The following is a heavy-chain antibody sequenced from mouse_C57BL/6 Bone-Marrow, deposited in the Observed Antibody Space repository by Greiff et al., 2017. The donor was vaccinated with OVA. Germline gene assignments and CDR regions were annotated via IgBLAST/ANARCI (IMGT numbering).Heavy chain of an antibody. Sequence: QVQLQQSGAELVRPGTSVKMSCKASGYTFTNYWIGWAKQRPGHGLEWIGDIYPGGGYTNYNEKFKGKATLTADKSSSTAYMQFSSLTSEDSAIYYCARGKLYYYGSSYYWYFDVWGTGTTVTVSS. CDR1: GYTFTNYW. D-gene: IGHD1-1*01. J-gene: IGHJ1*03. V-gene: IGHV1-63*01. CDR3: ARGKLYYYGSSYYWYFDV. CDR2: IYPGGGYT.